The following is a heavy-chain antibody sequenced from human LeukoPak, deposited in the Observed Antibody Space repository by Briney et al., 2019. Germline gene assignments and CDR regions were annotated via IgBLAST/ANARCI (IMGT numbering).Heavy chain of an antibody. CDR3: ARGGCSSTSCYVSDY. V-gene: IGHV3-7*04. D-gene: IGHD2-2*01. Sequence: PGGSLRLSCATSGFTFSSFWMNWVRQAPGRGLEWVANIKHDGSEKYYVDSVKGRFTISRDNAKSSLFLQMNSLRAEDTALYYCARGGCSSTSCYVSDYWGQGTLVTVSS. J-gene: IGHJ4*02. CDR2: IKHDGSEK. CDR1: GFTFSSFW.